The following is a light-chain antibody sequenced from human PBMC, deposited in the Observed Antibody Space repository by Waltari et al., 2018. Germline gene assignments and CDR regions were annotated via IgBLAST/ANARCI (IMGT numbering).Light chain of an antibody. CDR3: QQSYSTPLT. J-gene: IGKJ4*01. Sequence: DIQMTQSPSSLSASVGDRVTITCRASQSISSYLNWYQQKPGKAPKLLIHAASSLHSGVPSRFSGSGSGTDFTLTISSLQPEDFATYYCQQSYSTPLTFGGGTKVEIK. V-gene: IGKV1-39*01. CDR2: AAS. CDR1: QSISSY.